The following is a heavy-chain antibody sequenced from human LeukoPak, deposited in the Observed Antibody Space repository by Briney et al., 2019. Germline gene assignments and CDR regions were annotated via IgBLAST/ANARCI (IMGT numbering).Heavy chain of an antibody. V-gene: IGHV4-39*01. CDR2: IYYSGST. CDR3: ARRGYYYDSSGHFDY. Sequence: SETLSLTCTVSGGSISSSSYYWGWIRQPPGKGLEWIGSIYYSGSTYYNASLKSRVTISVDTSKNQFSLKLSSVTAADTAVYYCARRGYYYDSSGHFDYWGQGTLVTVSS. CDR1: GGSISSSSYY. J-gene: IGHJ4*02. D-gene: IGHD3-22*01.